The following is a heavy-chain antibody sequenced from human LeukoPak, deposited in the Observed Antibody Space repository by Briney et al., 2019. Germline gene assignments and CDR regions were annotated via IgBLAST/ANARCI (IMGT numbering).Heavy chain of an antibody. V-gene: IGHV4-39*07. CDR1: GGSISSSSYY. D-gene: IGHD3-10*01. CDR3: ARDGITMVRGGIDAFDI. J-gene: IGHJ3*02. Sequence: SETLSLTCTVSGGSISSSSYYWGWIRQPPVKGLEWIGSIYYSGSTYYNPSLKSRVTISVDTSKNQFSLKLSSVTAADTAVYYCARDGITMVRGGIDAFDIWGQGTMVTVSS. CDR2: IYYSGST.